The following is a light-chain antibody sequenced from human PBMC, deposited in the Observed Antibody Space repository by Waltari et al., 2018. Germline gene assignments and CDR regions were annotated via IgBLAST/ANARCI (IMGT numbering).Light chain of an antibody. V-gene: IGKV3-20*01. J-gene: IGKJ1*01. CDR1: QQVSRS. CDR2: GVS. Sequence: CRARQQVSRSLAWYQQKPGQAPKLLIYGVSTRATGIPDRSSGSGSGTDFSLTISSLKPEDFAIYFCQHYVRLPATFGQGTKVEIK. CDR3: QHYVRLPAT.